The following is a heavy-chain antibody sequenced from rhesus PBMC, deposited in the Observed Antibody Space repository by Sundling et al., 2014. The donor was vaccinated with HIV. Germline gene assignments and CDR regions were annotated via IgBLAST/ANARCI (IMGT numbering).Heavy chain of an antibody. D-gene: IGHD6-25*01. J-gene: IGHJ4*01. V-gene: IGHV3S42*01. CDR1: GFTFSSYG. CDR3: AGTLAAVGTPDRLHFDY. Sequence: EVQLVETGGGLVQPGGSLKLSCAASGFTFSSYGMSWVRQAPGKGLEWVSGINSGGGSTYYADSVKGRFTISRDNSKNTLSLQMNSLRVEDTAVYYCAGTLAAVGTPDRLHFDYWGQGVLVTVSS. CDR2: INSGGGST.